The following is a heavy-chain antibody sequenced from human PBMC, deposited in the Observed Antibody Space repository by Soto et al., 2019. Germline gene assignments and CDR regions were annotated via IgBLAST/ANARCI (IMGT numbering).Heavy chain of an antibody. CDR1: GYAYTSYS. D-gene: IGHD2-15*01. J-gene: IGHJ5*02. V-gene: IGHV1-3*01. CDR3: ARASRIPNWFDP. CDR2: INAGNGNT. Sequence: VKPTSKACGYAYTSYSLHSVHQAPGQRLEWMGWINAGNGNTKYSQKFQGRVTITRDTSASTAYMELSSLRSEDTAVYYCARASRIPNWFDPWGQGTLVTVPQ.